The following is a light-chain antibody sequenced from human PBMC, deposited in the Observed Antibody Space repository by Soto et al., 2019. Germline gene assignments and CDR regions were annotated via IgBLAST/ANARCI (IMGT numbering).Light chain of an antibody. CDR2: EVS. J-gene: IGLJ3*02. CDR3: SSYAGSNDRWV. Sequence: QSALTQPPSASGSPGQSVTISCTGTSSDIGAYNYVSWYQQHPGKAPKLMIHEVSKRPSGVPDRFSGSKSGNTAYLTVSGLQAEDEADYYCSSYAGSNDRWVFGGGTKLTVL. V-gene: IGLV2-8*01. CDR1: SSDIGAYNY.